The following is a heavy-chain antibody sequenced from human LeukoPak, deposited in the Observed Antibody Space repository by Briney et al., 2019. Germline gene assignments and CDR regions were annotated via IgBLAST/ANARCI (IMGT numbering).Heavy chain of an antibody. CDR2: IWGSGRVT. D-gene: IGHD6-6*01. Sequence: GGTLRLFCAPSGLHFWEYGVNCVPDSPGGGVECVSHIWGSGRVTDYADSVKARFTITRDTSKNMLYLKMNSLRAEDRAVYYCARGLSGYASSLGYWGQGTLVTVSA. CDR1: GLHFWEYG. J-gene: IGHJ4*02. CDR3: ARGLSGYASSLGY. V-gene: IGHV3-23*01.